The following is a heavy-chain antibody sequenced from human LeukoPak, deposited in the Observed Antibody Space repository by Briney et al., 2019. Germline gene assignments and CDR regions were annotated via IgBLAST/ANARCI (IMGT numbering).Heavy chain of an antibody. J-gene: IGHJ4*02. V-gene: IGHV1-46*01. Sequence: ASVKVSCKASGYTFTSYYMHWVRQAPGQGLEWMGIINPSGGSTSYAQKFQGRVTMTRDTSTSTVYMELSSLRSEDTAVYYCARGTAGRSIRIILPAATPPHFDYWGQGTLVTVSS. D-gene: IGHD2-2*01. CDR3: ARGTAGRSIRIILPAATPPHFDY. CDR2: INPSGGST. CDR1: GYTFTSYY.